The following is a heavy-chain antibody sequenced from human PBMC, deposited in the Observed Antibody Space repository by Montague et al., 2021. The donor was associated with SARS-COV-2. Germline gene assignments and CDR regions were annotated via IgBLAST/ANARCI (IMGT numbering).Heavy chain of an antibody. Sequence: LRLSWAASGFTFSSYGMHWVRQAPGKGLEWVAVIWYDGSNKYYADSVKGRFTISRDNSKNTLYLQMNSLRAEDTAVYYCARDGHYYDSSGYYYAPYYYYGMDVWGQGTTVTVSS. CDR3: ARDGHYYDSSGYYYAPYYYYGMDV. V-gene: IGHV3-33*01. J-gene: IGHJ6*02. CDR2: IWYDGSNK. CDR1: GFTFSSYG. D-gene: IGHD3-22*01.